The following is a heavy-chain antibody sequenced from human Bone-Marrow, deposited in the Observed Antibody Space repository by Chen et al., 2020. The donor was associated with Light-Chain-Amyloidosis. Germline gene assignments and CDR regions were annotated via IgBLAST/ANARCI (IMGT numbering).Heavy chain of an antibody. Sequence: LVESGGGLVQPGRSLRLSCAASGFTFDDYAMHWVRQAPGKGLECVSGISWNSGSIGYADSVKGRFTISRDNAKNSLYLQMNSLRAEDTALYYCAKSSYSSSFFLDAFDIWGQGTMVTVSS. CDR1: GFTFDDYA. V-gene: IGHV3-9*01. CDR2: ISWNSGSI. J-gene: IGHJ3*02. D-gene: IGHD6-13*01. CDR3: AKSSYSSSFFLDAFDI.